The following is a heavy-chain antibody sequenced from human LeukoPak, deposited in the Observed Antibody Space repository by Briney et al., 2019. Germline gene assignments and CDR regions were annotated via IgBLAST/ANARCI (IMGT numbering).Heavy chain of an antibody. J-gene: IGHJ4*02. Sequence: PGGSLRLSCAASGFTFSSYEMNWVRQAPGKGLEWVSYISSSGSTIYYVDSVKGRFTISRDNAKNSLYLQMNSLRAEDTAVYYCARGVVTVEGFDYWGQGTLVTVSS. CDR2: ISSSGSTI. D-gene: IGHD2-15*01. V-gene: IGHV3-48*03. CDR1: GFTFSSYE. CDR3: ARGVVTVEGFDY.